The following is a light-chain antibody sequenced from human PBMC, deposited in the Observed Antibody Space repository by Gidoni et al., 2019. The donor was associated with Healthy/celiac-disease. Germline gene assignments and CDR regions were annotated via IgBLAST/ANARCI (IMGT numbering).Light chain of an antibody. CDR3: QQRSNWPT. CDR1: KSVSSS. V-gene: IGKV3-11*01. Sequence: EIVVTQSPATLSLSPGERATLSCRARKSVSSSLAWYQQKPGQAPRLLIYDASNRATGIPARFRGSGSGTDFTLTISSLEPEDFAVYYCQQRSNWPTFGGGTKVEIK. CDR2: DAS. J-gene: IGKJ4*01.